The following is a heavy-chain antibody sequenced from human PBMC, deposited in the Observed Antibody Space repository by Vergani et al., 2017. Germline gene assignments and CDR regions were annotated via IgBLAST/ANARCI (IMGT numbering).Heavy chain of an antibody. CDR3: ARDLAYCHEGSCAL. D-gene: IGHD2-15*01. CDR1: GCTFNRYG. J-gene: IGHJ4*02. Sequence: QVQLVQSGGGVVQPGGSLRLSCVASGCTFNRYGMQWVRQAPGKGLEWVEYVLFDGRNEYYADSVKGRFIVSRDNSNDALYLQMNSLGTDDTAVYYCARDLAYCHEGSCALWGQGSVVTVSS. V-gene: IGHV3-30*02. CDR2: VLFDGRNE.